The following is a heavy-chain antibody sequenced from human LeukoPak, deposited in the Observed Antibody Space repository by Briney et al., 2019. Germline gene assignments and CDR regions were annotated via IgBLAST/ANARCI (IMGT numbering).Heavy chain of an antibody. CDR2: VIPILNIA. CDR1: GGTFSNYG. Sequence: SVKVSCKASGGTFSNYGINWVRQAPGQGLEWMGRVIPILNIANYAQKFQDRVTITADKSTRTAYMELSSLVSEDTAVYYCVRGSPSSSPEYWGQGTLVTVSS. V-gene: IGHV1-69*04. CDR3: VRGSPSSSPEY. D-gene: IGHD6-6*01. J-gene: IGHJ4*02.